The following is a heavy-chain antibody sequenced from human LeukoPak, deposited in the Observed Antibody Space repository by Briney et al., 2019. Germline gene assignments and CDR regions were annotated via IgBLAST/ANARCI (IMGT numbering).Heavy chain of an antibody. Sequence: GASVTVSCKASGYTFTSYYMHWVRQAPGQGLEWMGIINPSGGSTSYAQKFQGRVTMTRDTSTSTVYMELSSLRSEDTAVYYCAREGRAAPVGYWGQGTLVTVSS. V-gene: IGHV1-46*01. CDR2: INPSGGST. J-gene: IGHJ4*02. CDR1: GYTFTSYY. CDR3: AREGRAAPVGY. D-gene: IGHD3-10*01.